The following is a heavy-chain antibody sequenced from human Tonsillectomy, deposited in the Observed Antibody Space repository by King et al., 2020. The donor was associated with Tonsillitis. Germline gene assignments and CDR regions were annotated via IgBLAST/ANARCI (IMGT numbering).Heavy chain of an antibody. V-gene: IGHV4-4*07. CDR2: VYVSGSP. D-gene: IGHD1-1*01. CDR1: GDSITSDY. J-gene: IGHJ5*02. Sequence: VQLQESGPGLVKPSETLSLTCTVSGDSITSDYWSWIRQPAGKGLEWIGRVYVSGSPYYRPSLKSRVTMSLDTSKNQFSLKLTSVTAADTAVYYCARAWNRMAWFDHWGQGTLVTVSS. CDR3: ARAWNRMAWFDH.